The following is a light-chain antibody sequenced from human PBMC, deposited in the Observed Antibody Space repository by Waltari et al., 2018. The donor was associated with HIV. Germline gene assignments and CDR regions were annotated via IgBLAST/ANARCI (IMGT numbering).Light chain of an antibody. J-gene: IGKJ3*01. CDR3: QQSYSNPLT. CDR2: AAS. CDR1: QSVSTY. V-gene: IGKV1-39*01. Sequence: DIQMTQSPSSLSASVGDRVTIVCRASQSVSTYLNWYQHKPGKIPRLLISAASTLQSGDPSRFSGSGSGTDFTLTLSSLQPDDFAMYYCQQSYSNPLTFGPGTKV.